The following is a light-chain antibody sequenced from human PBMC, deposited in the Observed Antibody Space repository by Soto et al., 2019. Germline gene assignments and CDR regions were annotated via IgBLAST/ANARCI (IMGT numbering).Light chain of an antibody. Sequence: EIVMTQSPATLSVSPGERAILSCRASQSVSGNLAWYQQKPGQAPRLLIYGASTRATGIPARFSGSGSGTAFTLTITSLQSEDFAVYYCQQYNDWPPLTFGGGTKVEIK. CDR2: GAS. V-gene: IGKV3-15*01. CDR3: QQYNDWPPLT. J-gene: IGKJ4*01. CDR1: QSVSGN.